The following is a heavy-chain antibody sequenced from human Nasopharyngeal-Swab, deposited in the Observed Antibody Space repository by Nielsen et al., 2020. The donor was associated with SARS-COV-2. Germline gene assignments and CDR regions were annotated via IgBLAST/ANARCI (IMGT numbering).Heavy chain of an antibody. V-gene: IGHV4-39*01. J-gene: IGHJ6*03. CDR2: IYYSGST. D-gene: IGHD3-3*01. Sequence: WIRQPPGKGLEWIGSIYYSGSTYYNPSLKSRVTISVDTSKNQFPLKLSSVTAADTAVYYCARHFQDVTIFGVVIPGDYMDVWGKGTTVTVSS. CDR3: ARHFQDVTIFGVVIPGDYMDV.